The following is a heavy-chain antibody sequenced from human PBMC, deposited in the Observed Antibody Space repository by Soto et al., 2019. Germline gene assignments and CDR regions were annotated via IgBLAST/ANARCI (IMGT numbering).Heavy chain of an antibody. Sequence: QVQLQESGPGLVKPSETLSLTCTVSGGSISSYYWSWIRQPPGKGLGWIGYIYYSGSTNYNPSLKSRVTLSVDTSKNQFSLKLSSVTAADTAVYYCATALVRFGELLFDYWGQGTLVTVSS. CDR1: GGSISSYY. V-gene: IGHV4-59*01. CDR2: IYYSGST. J-gene: IGHJ4*02. CDR3: ATALVRFGELLFDY. D-gene: IGHD3-10*01.